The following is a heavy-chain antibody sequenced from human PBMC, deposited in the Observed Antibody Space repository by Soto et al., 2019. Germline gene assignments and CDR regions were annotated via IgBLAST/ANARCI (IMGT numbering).Heavy chain of an antibody. V-gene: IGHV5-51*01. CDR2: IYPGDSDT. J-gene: IGHJ6*02. CDR3: ARSRTAANYCYGMDV. Sequence: GESLKISCKGSGYSFTSYWIGWVRQMPGKGLEWMGIIYPGDSDTRYSPSFQGQVTISADKSISTAYLQWSSLKASDTAMYYCARSRTAANYCYGMDVWGQGTTVTVSS. CDR1: GYSFTSYW. D-gene: IGHD6-13*01.